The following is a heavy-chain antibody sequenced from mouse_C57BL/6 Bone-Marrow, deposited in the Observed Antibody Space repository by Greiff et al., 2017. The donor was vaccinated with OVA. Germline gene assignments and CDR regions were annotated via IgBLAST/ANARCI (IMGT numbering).Heavy chain of an antibody. V-gene: IGHV1-50*01. Sequence: VQLQQSGAELVKPGASVKLSCKASGYTFTSYWMQWVKQRPGQGLEWIGEIDPSDSYTNYNQKFKGKATLTVDTSYSTAYMQLSSLTSEDSAVYYCASSPLYYYAMDYWGQGTSVTVSS. CDR2: IDPSDSYT. J-gene: IGHJ4*01. CDR1: GYTFTSYW. CDR3: ASSPLYYYAMDY.